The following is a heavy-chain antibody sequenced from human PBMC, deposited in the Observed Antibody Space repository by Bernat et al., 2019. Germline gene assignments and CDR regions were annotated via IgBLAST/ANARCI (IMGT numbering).Heavy chain of an antibody. CDR1: GFTFSSYS. D-gene: IGHD5-18*01. J-gene: IGHJ4*02. Sequence: ELQLVESGGGWVQPGGSLRLSCSDFGFTFSSYSMYWVRQAPGKGLEYVSGIGPNGNGPYYVDSVKGRFTISRDNPKDTLYLQMSSLRVEDTAVYYCVKDLHTDVDYWGQGIAVTVSS. CDR2: IGPNGNGP. CDR3: VKDLHTDVDY. V-gene: IGHV3-64D*06.